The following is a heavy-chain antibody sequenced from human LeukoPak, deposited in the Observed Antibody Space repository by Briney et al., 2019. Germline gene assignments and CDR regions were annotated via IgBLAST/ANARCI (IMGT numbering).Heavy chain of an antibody. D-gene: IGHD2-8*01. CDR1: GFTFDDYA. J-gene: IGHJ3*02. CDR3: ARALMTPDAFDI. CDR2: ISSSGSTI. Sequence: GRSLRLSCAASGFTFDDYAMHWVRQAPGKGLEWVSYISSSGSTIYYADSVKGRFTISRDNAKNSLYLQMNSLRAEDTAVYYCARALMTPDAFDIWGQRTMVTVSS. V-gene: IGHV3-48*03.